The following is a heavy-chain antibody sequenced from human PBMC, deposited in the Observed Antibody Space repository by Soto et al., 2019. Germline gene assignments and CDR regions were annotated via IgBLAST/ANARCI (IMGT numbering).Heavy chain of an antibody. J-gene: IGHJ6*02. V-gene: IGHV3-30-3*01. D-gene: IGHD3-10*01. CDR3: ARDRKLWFVYGMDV. Sequence: GGSLRLSCAASGFTFSSYAMHWVRQAPGKGLEWVAVISYDGSNKYYADSVKGRFTISRDNSKNTLYLQMNSLRAEDTAVYYCARDRKLWFVYGMDVWGQGTTVTVSS. CDR1: GFTFSSYA. CDR2: ISYDGSNK.